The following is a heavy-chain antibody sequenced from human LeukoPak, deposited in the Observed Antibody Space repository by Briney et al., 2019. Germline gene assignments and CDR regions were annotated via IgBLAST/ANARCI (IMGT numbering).Heavy chain of an antibody. CDR3: AKDHITMIVVVLYY. CDR2: ISSSGSTI. J-gene: IGHJ4*02. V-gene: IGHV3-11*01. D-gene: IGHD3-22*01. CDR1: GFTFSDYY. Sequence: PGGSLRLSCAASGFTFSDYYMSWIRQAPGKGLEWVSYISSSGSTIYYADSVKGRFTISRDNSKNTLYLQMNSLRAEDTAVYYCAKDHITMIVVVLYYWGQGTLVTVSS.